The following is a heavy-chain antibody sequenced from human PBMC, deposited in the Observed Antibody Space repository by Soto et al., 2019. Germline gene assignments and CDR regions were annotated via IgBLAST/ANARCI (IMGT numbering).Heavy chain of an antibody. CDR3: ARVRTLKYYDIFSLFDY. CDR1: GYTFTSYA. CDR2: INAGNGNT. D-gene: IGHD3-9*01. J-gene: IGHJ4*02. V-gene: IGHV1-3*01. Sequence: ASVKVSCKASGYTFTSYAMHWVRQAPGQRLEWMGWINAGNGNTKYSQKFQGRVTITRDTSASTAYMELSSLRSEDPAVYYCARVRTLKYYDIFSLFDYWGQGTLVTVSS.